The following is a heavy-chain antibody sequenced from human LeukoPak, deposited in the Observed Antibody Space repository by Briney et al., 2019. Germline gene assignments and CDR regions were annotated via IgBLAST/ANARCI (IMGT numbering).Heavy chain of an antibody. CDR2: INPNSGGT. Sequence: ASVKVSCKASGYTFTGYYMHWVRQAPGQGLEWMGWINPNSGGTNYAQKFQGRVTMTRDTSISTAYMELSRLRSDDTAVYYCARGHTYYYDSSGYSDAFDIWGQGTMVIVSS. J-gene: IGHJ3*02. CDR1: GYTFTGYY. D-gene: IGHD3-22*01. V-gene: IGHV1-2*02. CDR3: ARGHTYYYDSSGYSDAFDI.